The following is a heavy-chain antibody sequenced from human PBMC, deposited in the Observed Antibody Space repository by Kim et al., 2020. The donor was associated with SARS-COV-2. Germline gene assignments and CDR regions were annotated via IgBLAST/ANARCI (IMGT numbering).Heavy chain of an antibody. V-gene: IGHV1-18*04. CDR1: GYTFSSYG. CDR3: ARSPRPVRGVSDY. J-gene: IGHJ4*02. Sequence: ASVKVSCKASGYTFSSYGISWVRQAPGQGLEWMGWLSVYNGDTIYAQKLQGRVTMTADTSTGTAYMELGSLISDDTAVYYCARSPRPVRGVSDYWGQGTL. CDR2: LSVYNGDT. D-gene: IGHD3-10*01.